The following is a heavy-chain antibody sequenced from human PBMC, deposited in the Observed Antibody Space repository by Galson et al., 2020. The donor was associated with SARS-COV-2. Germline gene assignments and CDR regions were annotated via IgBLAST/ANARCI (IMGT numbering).Heavy chain of an antibody. V-gene: IGHV4-31*03. J-gene: IGHJ4*02. Sequence: SETLSLTCTVSGGSILSGGYYWSWIRQRPGKGLEWIGYIHNTGSSYYNSSLKSRVTMSVDTSKDQFSLKLSSVTAADTAVYYCARAVGTAMGYYFDYWGQGTLVTVSS. CDR1: GGSILSGGYY. D-gene: IGHD5-18*01. CDR2: IHNTGSS. CDR3: ARAVGTAMGYYFDY.